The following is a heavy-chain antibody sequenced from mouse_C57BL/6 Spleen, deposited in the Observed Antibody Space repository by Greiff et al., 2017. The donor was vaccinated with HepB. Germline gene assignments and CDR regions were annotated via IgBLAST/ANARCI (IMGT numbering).Heavy chain of an antibody. Sequence: VQLQQSGAELVKPGASVKLSCTASGFNIKDYYMHWVKQRTEQGLEWIGRIDPEDGETKYAPKFQGKATITADTSSNTAYLQLSSLTSEDTAVYSGARITAASRDAMDYWGQGTSVTVSS. CDR2: IDPEDGET. CDR3: ARITAASRDAMDY. CDR1: GFNIKDYY. J-gene: IGHJ4*01. V-gene: IGHV14-2*01. D-gene: IGHD1-2*01.